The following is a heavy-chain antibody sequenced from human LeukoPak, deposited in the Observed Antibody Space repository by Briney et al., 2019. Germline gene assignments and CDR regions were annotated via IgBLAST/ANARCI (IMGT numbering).Heavy chain of an antibody. V-gene: IGHV3-23*01. CDR3: AKGNDFWSGYLILRN. D-gene: IGHD3-3*01. CDR2: ISGSGGST. CDR1: GFTFSSYA. J-gene: IGHJ4*02. Sequence: AGGSLRLSCAASGFTFSSYAMSWVRQAPGRGLEWVSAISGSGGSTYYADSVKGRFTISRDNSKHTLYLQMNSLRAEDTAVYYCAKGNDFWSGYLILRNWGQGTLVTVSS.